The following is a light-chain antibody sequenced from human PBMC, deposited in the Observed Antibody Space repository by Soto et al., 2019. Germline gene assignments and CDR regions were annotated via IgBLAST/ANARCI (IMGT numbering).Light chain of an antibody. CDR3: QQSYSTPRT. CDR2: DAS. V-gene: IGKV1-39*01. J-gene: IGKJ1*01. Sequence: DIQMTQSPSSLSASVGDRVTITCPASQRVSTYLNWYQQKPGKAPKFLIYDASNLQSGVPSRFSGGGSGTDFTLTISSLQPEDFATYYCQQSYSTPRTFGQGTKVDIK. CDR1: QRVSTY.